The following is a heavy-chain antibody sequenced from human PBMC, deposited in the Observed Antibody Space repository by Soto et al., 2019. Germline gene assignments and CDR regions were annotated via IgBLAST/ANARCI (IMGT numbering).Heavy chain of an antibody. D-gene: IGHD3-10*01. J-gene: IGHJ5*02. CDR2: IWYDGSNK. Sequence: QVQLVESGGGVVQPGRSLRLSCAASGFTFSSYGMHWVHQAPGKGLEWVAVIWYDGSNKYYADSVKGRFTISRDNSKNTLYLQMNSLRAEDTAVYYCARTMVRGVSNINWFDPWGQGTLVTVSS. CDR1: GFTFSSYG. CDR3: ARTMVRGVSNINWFDP. V-gene: IGHV3-33*01.